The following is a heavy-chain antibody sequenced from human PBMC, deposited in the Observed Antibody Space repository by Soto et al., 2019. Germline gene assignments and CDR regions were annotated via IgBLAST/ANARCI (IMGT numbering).Heavy chain of an antibody. D-gene: IGHD5-18*01. V-gene: IGHV3-23*01. CDR2: INDVGYST. CDR1: GFTFSSYA. J-gene: IGHJ4*02. CDR3: AKVTSRESGYSYGKSDY. Sequence: GGSLRLSCAASGFTFSSYAMNWVRQAPGKGLQWVSAINDVGYSTYYADSVKGRFTISRDNSKNTLYLQMSSLRAEDTAVYFCAKVTSRESGYSYGKSDYWGQGTPVTV.